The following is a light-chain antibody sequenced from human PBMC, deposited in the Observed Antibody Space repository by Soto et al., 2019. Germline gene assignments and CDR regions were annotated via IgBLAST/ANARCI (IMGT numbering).Light chain of an antibody. V-gene: IGKV3-20*01. Sequence: EIVLRQSPGTLSWSAWERAALSCGASQSVSSSSLAWYQQKPGQAPRLLIYGASARATGIPARFSGSGSGTEFTLPISSLQSEDFAVYYCQQYGSSLITFGQGTRLEIK. CDR2: GAS. CDR3: QQYGSSLIT. J-gene: IGKJ5*01. CDR1: QSVSSSS.